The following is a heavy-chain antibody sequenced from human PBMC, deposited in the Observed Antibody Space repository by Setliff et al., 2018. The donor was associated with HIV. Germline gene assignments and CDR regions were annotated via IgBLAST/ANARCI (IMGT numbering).Heavy chain of an antibody. D-gene: IGHD3-9*01. J-gene: IGHJ4*01. CDR2: ISHSGST. V-gene: IGHV4-38-2*02. Sequence: PSETLSLTCGVSGIPIDRVYSWAWIRQHPGKGLEWIGTISHSGSTNYNSPLQGRISISIDTSKNQFSLTLTSVTAADTAMYYCARDQSDYNVLTGFGDFDYWGHGTLVTVSS. CDR1: GIPIDRVYS. CDR3: ARDQSDYNVLTGFGDFDY.